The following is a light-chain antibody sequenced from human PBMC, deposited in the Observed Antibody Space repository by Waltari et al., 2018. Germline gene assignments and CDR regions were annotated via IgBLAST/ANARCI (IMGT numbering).Light chain of an antibody. J-gene: IGLJ3*02. CDR3: CSYVGAYVWV. CDR1: SNNY. Sequence: QPALTQPRSLSGSPGQSITIPCPGASNNYVSWYQQHPGKAPKLMIYDVNVRPSGVPDRFSGSKSGNTASLTISGLQAEDEGDYYCCSYVGAYVWVFGGGTELTVL. V-gene: IGLV2-11*01. CDR2: DVN.